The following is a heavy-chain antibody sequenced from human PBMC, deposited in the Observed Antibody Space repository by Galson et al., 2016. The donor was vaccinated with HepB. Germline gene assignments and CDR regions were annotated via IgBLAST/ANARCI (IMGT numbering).Heavy chain of an antibody. J-gene: IGHJ5*02. Sequence: CAISGDSVSADNVAWNWIRQSPSRGLEWLGRTYYSDFKWYSEYGESMKSRITINADTSKNQFSLQLTSLTPEDTAVYYCARGDWTYVEGWFDPWGQGILVTVSS. V-gene: IGHV6-1*01. CDR3: ARGDWTYVEGWFDP. D-gene: IGHD1-7*01. CDR2: TYYSDFKWYS. CDR1: GDSVSADNVA.